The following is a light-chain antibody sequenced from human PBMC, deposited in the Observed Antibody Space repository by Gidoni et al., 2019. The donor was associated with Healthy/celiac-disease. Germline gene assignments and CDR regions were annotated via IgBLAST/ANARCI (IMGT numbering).Light chain of an antibody. CDR2: CAS. V-gene: IGKV4-1*01. CDR1: QSVLYSSNNKNY. J-gene: IGKJ5*01. CDR3: HQYYTTPST. Sequence: DIVMTQSPDSLAVSLGERATINCKSSQSVLYSSNNKNYLAWYQQKPGQPPKLLINCASTRESGVPYRFSGRGSGTDFTLTISSLQAEDVAVYYCHQYYTTPSTFGQGTRLEIK.